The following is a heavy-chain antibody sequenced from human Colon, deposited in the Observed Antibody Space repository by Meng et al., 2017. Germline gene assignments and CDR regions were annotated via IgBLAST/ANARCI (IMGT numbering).Heavy chain of an antibody. CDR2: ISGYSGVT. Sequence: ASVKVSCKAAGYTFINYGITWVRQAPGQGLEWMGWISGYSGVTNYAQDLQDRVTITTDASTTTAYLELRSLRSDDTAVYYCARYRPAAGTYYFDYWGQGTLVTSPQ. J-gene: IGHJ4*02. CDR3: ARYRPAAGTYYFDY. V-gene: IGHV1-18*01. D-gene: IGHD6-13*01. CDR1: GYTFINYG.